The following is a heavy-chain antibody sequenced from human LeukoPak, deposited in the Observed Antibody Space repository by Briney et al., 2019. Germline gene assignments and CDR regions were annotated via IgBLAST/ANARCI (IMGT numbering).Heavy chain of an antibody. CDR2: INAGNGNT. J-gene: IGHJ6*02. Sequence: ASVKVSCKASGYTFTSYAMHWVRQAPGQRLEWMGWINAGNGNTKYSQKFQGRVTITRDTSASTAYMELSSLRSEDTAVYYCARENGSGSYSPEDYYYYGMDVWGQGTTVTVSS. V-gene: IGHV1-3*01. D-gene: IGHD3-10*01. CDR3: ARENGSGSYSPEDYYYYGMDV. CDR1: GYTFTSYA.